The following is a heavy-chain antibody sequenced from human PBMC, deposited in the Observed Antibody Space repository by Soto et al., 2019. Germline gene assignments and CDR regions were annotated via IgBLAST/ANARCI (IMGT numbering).Heavy chain of an antibody. V-gene: IGHV4-59*08. CDR1: GGSISSYY. CDR3: ARFYGLDAFDF. D-gene: IGHD4-17*01. CDR2: IYYSGST. Sequence: QVQLQESGPGLVKPSETLSLTCTVSGGSISSYYWSWIRQPPGKGLEWIGYIYYSGSTNYNPSLTGRVPISVDTPKNPFSLKLSPVTAADTAVYYCARFYGLDAFDFWGQGTMVTVSS. J-gene: IGHJ3*01.